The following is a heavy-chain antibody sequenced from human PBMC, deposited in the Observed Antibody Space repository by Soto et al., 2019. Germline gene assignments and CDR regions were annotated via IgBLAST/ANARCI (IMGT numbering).Heavy chain of an antibody. V-gene: IGHV3-48*02. CDR1: GFTFSSYS. D-gene: IGHD5-18*01. CDR3: ARDTGSSYGPPDY. CDR2: ISSSSSTI. Sequence: PGGPLRLSCAASGFTFSSYSMHRVRQAPGKGLEWVSYISSSSSTIYYADSVKGRFTISRDNSKNSLYLQMNSLRDEDTAVYYCARDTGSSYGPPDYWGQGTLVNVSS. J-gene: IGHJ4*02.